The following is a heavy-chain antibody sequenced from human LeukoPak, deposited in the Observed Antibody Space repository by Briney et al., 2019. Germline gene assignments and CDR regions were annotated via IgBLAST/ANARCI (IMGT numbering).Heavy chain of an antibody. CDR3: AGLECLSDVVYNY. CDR2: INYSGRS. CDR1: GNSITSDF. J-gene: IGHJ4*02. D-gene: IGHD2-8*02. Sequence: SETLSLTCIVSGNSITSDFWSWIRQSPGKGLKWIGYINYSGRSEYDPSLKSRVTIPVGRFRVRGSREMGSGAGPDKAVYYWAGLECLSDVVYNYWAVGALVTVS. V-gene: IGHV4-59*08.